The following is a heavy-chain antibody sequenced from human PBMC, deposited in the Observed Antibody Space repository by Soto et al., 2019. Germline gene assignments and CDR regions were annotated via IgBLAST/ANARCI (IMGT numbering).Heavy chain of an antibody. V-gene: IGHV3-30-3*01. CDR1: GFTFSSYA. D-gene: IGHD2-21*02. Sequence: GGSLRLSCAASGFTFSSYAMHWVRQAPGKGLEWVAVISYDGSNKYYADSVKGRFTISRDNSKNTLYLQMNSLRAEDTAVYYCARDRDCGGDCYPLWDYYGMDVWGQGTTVTAP. CDR3: ARDRDCGGDCYPLWDYYGMDV. J-gene: IGHJ6*02. CDR2: ISYDGSNK.